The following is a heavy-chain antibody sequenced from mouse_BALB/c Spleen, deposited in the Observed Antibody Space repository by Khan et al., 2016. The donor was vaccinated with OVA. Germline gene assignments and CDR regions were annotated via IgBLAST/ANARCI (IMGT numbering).Heavy chain of an antibody. D-gene: IGHD1-1*01. CDR2: ITPNNGGT. CDR1: GYAFTDYN. V-gene: IGHV1-18*01. CDR3: ARGGFGSPFAY. Sequence: VRLQQSGPELVKPGASVKIPCKASGYAFTDYNMDWVKQSHGKSLEWIGDITPNNGGTIYNQNFKGKATLTVDKSSNTAYMELRSLTFEDTAGYYCARGGFGSPFAYWGQGTLVTVS. J-gene: IGHJ3*01.